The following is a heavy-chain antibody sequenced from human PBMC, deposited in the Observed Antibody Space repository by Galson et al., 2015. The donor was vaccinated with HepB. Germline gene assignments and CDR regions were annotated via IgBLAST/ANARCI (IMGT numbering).Heavy chain of an antibody. J-gene: IGHJ4*02. V-gene: IGHV3-9*01. Sequence: SLRLSCAASGFTFDYYAMHWVRQAPGKGLEWVSGISWNSGSIVYADSMKGRFTISRDNAKRSLYLQMNSLRAEDTALYYCAILLGSSGYDDSFDYWGQGTLVTVSS. CDR2: ISWNSGSI. CDR3: AILLGSSGYDDSFDY. D-gene: IGHD5-12*01. CDR1: GFTFDYYA.